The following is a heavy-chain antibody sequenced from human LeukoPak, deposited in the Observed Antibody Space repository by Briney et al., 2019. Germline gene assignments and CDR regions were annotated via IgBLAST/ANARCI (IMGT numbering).Heavy chain of an antibody. J-gene: IGHJ5*02. CDR1: GYTFTSYD. Sequence: ASVKVSCKASGYTFTSYDINWVRQATGQGLEWMGWMNPNSGNTGYAQKFQGRVTMTRNTSISTAYMELSSLRSDDTAVYYCASSVGYLKQNHNWFDPWGQGTLVTVSS. CDR3: ASSVGYLKQNHNWFDP. CDR2: MNPNSGNT. V-gene: IGHV1-8*01. D-gene: IGHD5-18*01.